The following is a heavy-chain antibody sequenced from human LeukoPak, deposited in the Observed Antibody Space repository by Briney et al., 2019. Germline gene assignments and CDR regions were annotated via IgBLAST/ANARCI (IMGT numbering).Heavy chain of an antibody. Sequence: GGTLRLSCSASGFSFSTDGMSWVRQAPGKGLEWVSGILGLGGASRTYDADSVKGRFTISRDNSKNTLYLQMNSLRAEDTAVYYCAHGTMYQLDYWGQGTLVTVSS. J-gene: IGHJ4*02. D-gene: IGHD2-2*01. CDR2: ILGLGGASRT. CDR1: GFSFSTDG. CDR3: AHGTMYQLDY. V-gene: IGHV3-23*01.